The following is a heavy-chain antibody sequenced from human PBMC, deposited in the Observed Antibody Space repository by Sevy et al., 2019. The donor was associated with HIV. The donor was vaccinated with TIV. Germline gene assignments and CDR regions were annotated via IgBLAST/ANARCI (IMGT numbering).Heavy chain of an antibody. CDR1: GFTFSNAW. V-gene: IGHV3-15*01. CDR2: IKSKTDGGTT. Sequence: GGSLRLSCAASGFTFSNAWMSWVRQAPGKGLEWVGRIKSKTDGGTTDYAAPVKGRFTISRDDSKNTLYLQMNSLKTEDTAVYYCTSDRLYSSSWYVGFYPGYWGQGTLVTVSS. J-gene: IGHJ4*02. CDR3: TSDRLYSSSWYVGFYPGY. D-gene: IGHD6-13*01.